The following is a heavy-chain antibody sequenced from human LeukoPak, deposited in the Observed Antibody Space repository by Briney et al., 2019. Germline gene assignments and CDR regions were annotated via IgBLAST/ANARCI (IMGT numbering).Heavy chain of an antibody. V-gene: IGHV3-21*01. D-gene: IGHD1-1*01. CDR1: GFTFSSYS. CDR2: ISSSSGYI. J-gene: IGHJ4*02. CDR3: ARVSRSGDWNYDY. Sequence: GGSLRLSCAASGFTFSSYSMNCVRDAPGKGLEWVSSISSSSGYIYYADSVKGRFTISRDNAKNSLYLQMNSLRAEDTAVYYCARVSRSGDWNYDYWGQGTLVTVSS.